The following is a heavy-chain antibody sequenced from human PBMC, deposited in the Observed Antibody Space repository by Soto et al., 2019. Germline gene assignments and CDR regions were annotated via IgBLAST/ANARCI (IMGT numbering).Heavy chain of an antibody. CDR2: MNPGSGKT. V-gene: IGHV1-8*02. D-gene: IGHD6-13*01. Sequence: ASVMFSCKASGSTFINFDMGWVRRAAGQGLEWLGWMNPGSGKTGYASKFQGRVAMTRDASTGTSHLELSSLTSDDTAVYYCARRTSAGTLNWFDPWGQGTLVTVSS. CDR3: ARRTSAGTLNWFDP. J-gene: IGHJ5*02. CDR1: GSTFINFD.